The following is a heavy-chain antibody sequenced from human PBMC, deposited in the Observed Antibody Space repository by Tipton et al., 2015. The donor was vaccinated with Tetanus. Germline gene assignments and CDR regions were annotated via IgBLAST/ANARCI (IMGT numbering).Heavy chain of an antibody. J-gene: IGHJ3*02. Sequence: QLVQSGPEVKQPGASVTVSCKASGYRPTNYGISWVRQAPGQGLEWLGWISGYSGHTNYAQQVQGRVTMTTDTSTSTAYLELRSLRSDDTALYFCARDADMWATRKAFDIWDQGTMVTVSS. CDR3: ARDADMWATRKAFDI. V-gene: IGHV1-18*01. CDR2: ISGYSGHT. D-gene: IGHD1-14*01. CDR1: GYRPTNYG.